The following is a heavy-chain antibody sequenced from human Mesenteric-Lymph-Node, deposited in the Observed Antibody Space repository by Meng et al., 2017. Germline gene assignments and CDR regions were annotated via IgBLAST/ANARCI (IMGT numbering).Heavy chain of an antibody. CDR2: ISSSGSTI. CDR1: GLTFSDYY. D-gene: IGHD6-19*01. Sequence: QGRVVESGGGLVTPGGPLRLSCAASGLTFSDYYMSWIRQAPGKGLEWVSYISSSGSTIYYADSVKGRFTISRDNAKNSLYLQMNSLRAEDTAVYYCARVRIAVAGTGWFDPWGQGTLVTVSS. J-gene: IGHJ5*02. CDR3: ARVRIAVAGTGWFDP. V-gene: IGHV3-11*04.